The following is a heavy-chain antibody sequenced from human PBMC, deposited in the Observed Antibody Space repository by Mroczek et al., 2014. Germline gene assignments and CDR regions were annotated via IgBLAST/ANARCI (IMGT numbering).Heavy chain of an antibody. Sequence: VQWWSLGEAWYSLGGSLRLSCAASGFTFSSYAMSWVRQAPGKGLEWVSAISGSGGSTYYADSVKGRFTISRDNSKNTLYLQMNSLRAEDTAVYYCAKVGRESIAAAAGDFDYWGQGTLVTVSS. CDR3: AKVGRESIAAAAGDFDY. V-gene: IGHV3-23*04. D-gene: IGHD6-13*01. CDR1: GFTFSSYA. J-gene: IGHJ4*02. CDR2: ISGSGGST.